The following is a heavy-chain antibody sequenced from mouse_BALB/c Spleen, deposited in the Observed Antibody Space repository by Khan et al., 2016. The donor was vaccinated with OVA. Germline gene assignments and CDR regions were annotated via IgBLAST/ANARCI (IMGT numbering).Heavy chain of an antibody. CDR2: ISYSGYT. CDR1: GYSITSNYA. D-gene: IGHD1-1*01. Sequence: EVELVESGPGLVKPSQSLSLTCTVTGYSITSNYAWSWIRQFPGNKLEWMGYISYSGYTNYHPSLKSRISVTRDPSENQFFLPLNSVPTGDTATYYCSRQKYYGYALDYWGQGTSVTVSS. V-gene: IGHV3-2*02. J-gene: IGHJ4*01. CDR3: SRQKYYGYALDY.